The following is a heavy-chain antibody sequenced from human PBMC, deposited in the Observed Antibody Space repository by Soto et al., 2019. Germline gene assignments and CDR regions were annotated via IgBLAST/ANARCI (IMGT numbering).Heavy chain of an antibody. CDR3: ARVPFYDFWSGYGNWFDP. CDR2: IYYSGST. Sequence: SETLSLTCTVSGGSISSYYWSWIRQPPGKGLEWIGYIYYSGSTSYNPSLKSRVTISVDTSKNQFSLKLSSVTAADTAVYYCARVPFYDFWSGYGNWFDPWGQGTLVTVS. CDR1: GGSISSYY. V-gene: IGHV4-59*01. D-gene: IGHD3-3*01. J-gene: IGHJ5*02.